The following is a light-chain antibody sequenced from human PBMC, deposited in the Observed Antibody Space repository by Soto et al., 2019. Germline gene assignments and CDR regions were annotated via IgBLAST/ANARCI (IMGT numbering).Light chain of an antibody. Sequence: DIQMTQSPSSLSASVGDRVTITCRASQSISSYLNWYQQKPEKAPKLLIYAASSLQSGGPSRFSGSGSGTDFTLSISSLQPEDFATYYCQQSYSIPWTFGQGTKVEIK. V-gene: IGKV1-39*01. CDR2: AAS. J-gene: IGKJ1*01. CDR1: QSISSY. CDR3: QQSYSIPWT.